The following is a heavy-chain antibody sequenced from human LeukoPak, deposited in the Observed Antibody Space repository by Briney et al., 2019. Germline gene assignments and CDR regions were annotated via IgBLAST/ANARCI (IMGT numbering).Heavy chain of an antibody. V-gene: IGHV6-1*01. D-gene: IGHD3-22*01. CDR1: GDNVSSNSAG. Sequence: SQTLSLTCAISGDNVSSNSAGWNWIRQSPSRGLEWLGRTFYRSKWFSYYAVSVKSRITINQDTSRNQFSLQLNPVTPEDTAVYYCARENRTIPDSSGYYYVLFDFWGQGTLVTVSS. J-gene: IGHJ4*02. CDR3: ARENRTIPDSSGYYYVLFDF. CDR2: TFYRSKWFS.